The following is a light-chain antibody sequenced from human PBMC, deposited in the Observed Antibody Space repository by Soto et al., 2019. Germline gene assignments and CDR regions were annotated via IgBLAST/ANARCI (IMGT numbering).Light chain of an antibody. Sequence: QPASGAGASGRSIRIFCTGTSNYVGGYNSVSWYQQYPGKAPKLMIHDVSNRPSGVSDRFSGSKSGNTASLTISGLQAEDEADYSCSSWTSSTSYVFGSGTK. CDR2: DVS. CDR3: SSWTSSTSYV. J-gene: IGLJ1*01. CDR1: SNYVGGYNS. V-gene: IGLV2-14*01.